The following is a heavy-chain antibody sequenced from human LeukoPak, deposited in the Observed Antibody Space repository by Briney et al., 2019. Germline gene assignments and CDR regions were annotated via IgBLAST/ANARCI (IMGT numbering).Heavy chain of an antibody. CDR2: IYYSGST. J-gene: IGHJ4*02. CDR1: GGSISSYY. V-gene: IGHV4-59*01. Sequence: SETPSLTCTVSGGSISSYYWSWIRQPPGKGLEWIGYIYYSGSTNYNPSLKSRVTISVDTSKNQFSLKLSSVTAADTAVYYCARGLLDSYGYGYYFDYWGQGTLVTVSS. CDR3: ARGLLDSYGYGYYFDY. D-gene: IGHD5-18*01.